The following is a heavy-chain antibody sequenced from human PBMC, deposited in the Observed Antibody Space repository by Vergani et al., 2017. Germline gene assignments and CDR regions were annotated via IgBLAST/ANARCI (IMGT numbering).Heavy chain of an antibody. CDR3: EGHGDIVVVPAASFDY. J-gene: IGHJ4*02. Sequence: QLQLQESGPGLVKPSETLSLTCTVSGGSISSSSYYWGWIRHPPGKGLEWIGSIYYSGSTYYNPSLKSRVTISVDTSKNQFSLKLSSVTAADTAVYYCEGHGDIVVVPAASFDYWGQGTLVTVSS. CDR1: GGSISSSSYY. V-gene: IGHV4-39*01. D-gene: IGHD2-2*01. CDR2: IYYSGST.